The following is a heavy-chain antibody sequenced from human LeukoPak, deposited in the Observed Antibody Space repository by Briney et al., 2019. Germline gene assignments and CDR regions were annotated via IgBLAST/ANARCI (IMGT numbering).Heavy chain of an antibody. D-gene: IGHD6-6*01. CDR1: GYTFTSYA. V-gene: IGHV3-30*04. Sequence: SCKASGYTFTSYAMHWVRQAPGKGLEWVAVISYDGSNKYYADSVKGRFTISRDNSKNTLYLQMNSLRAEDTAVYYCARVTLVHFDYWGQGTLVTVSS. J-gene: IGHJ4*02. CDR2: ISYDGSNK. CDR3: ARVTLVHFDY.